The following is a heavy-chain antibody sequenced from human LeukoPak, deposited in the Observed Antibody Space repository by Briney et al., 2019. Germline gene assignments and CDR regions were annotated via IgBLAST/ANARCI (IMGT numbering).Heavy chain of an antibody. J-gene: IGHJ4*02. CDR2: ISYDGSNK. V-gene: IGHV3-30*18. Sequence: GSLRLFCAASGFTFSSYGMHWVRQAPGKGLEWVAVISYDGSNKYYADSVKGRFTISRDNSKNTLYLQMNSLRAEDTAVYYCAKDYYYGSGSNYFDYWGQGTLVTVSS. CDR1: GFTFSSYG. D-gene: IGHD3-10*01. CDR3: AKDYYYGSGSNYFDY.